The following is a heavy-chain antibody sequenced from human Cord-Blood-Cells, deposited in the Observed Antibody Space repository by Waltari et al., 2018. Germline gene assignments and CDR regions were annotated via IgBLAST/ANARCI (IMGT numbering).Heavy chain of an antibody. J-gene: IGHJ3*02. CDR1: GGSFSGYY. CDR2: INHSKSS. Sequence: QVQLQQWGAGLLKPSETLSLTCAVYGGSFSGYYWSWIRQLPGKGLEWIGEINHSKSSNYNPPVKSRVSISVDTSRSHFSLKLSSVTAADTAVYYCATPGSYDSSGYYYNAFDIWGQGTMVTVSS. D-gene: IGHD3-22*01. CDR3: ATPGSYDSSGYYYNAFDI. V-gene: IGHV4-34*01.